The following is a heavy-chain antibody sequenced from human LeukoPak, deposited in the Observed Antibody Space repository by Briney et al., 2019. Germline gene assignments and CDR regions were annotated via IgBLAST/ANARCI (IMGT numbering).Heavy chain of an antibody. CDR2: VRDDGFDT. CDR1: GLTFTNHG. J-gene: IGHJ4*02. D-gene: IGHD4-23*01. CDR3: ARDRGKDYFGD. Sequence: GGSLRLSCVTSGLTFTNHGFHWLRQAADKGLEWVAFVRDDGFDTYHSNSVKGRFSISRDDSKNTVYLQMNSLRAEDTALYYCARDRGKDYFGDWGQGTQVTVSS. V-gene: IGHV3-30*02.